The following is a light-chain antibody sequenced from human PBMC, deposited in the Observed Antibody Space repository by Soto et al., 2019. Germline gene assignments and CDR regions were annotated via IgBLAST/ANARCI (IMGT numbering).Light chain of an antibody. CDR2: DAS. J-gene: IGKJ1*01. CDR3: QQYSSSSPT. V-gene: IGKV1-5*01. CDR1: QTISIY. Sequence: DIQMTQSPSTLSASVGDRVTITCRARQTISIYLAWCQQRPGEAPKLLIYDASTLESGVPTRFSGSGSGTEFTLTISSLQPDDFATYYCQQYSSSSPTFGPGTKVEIQ.